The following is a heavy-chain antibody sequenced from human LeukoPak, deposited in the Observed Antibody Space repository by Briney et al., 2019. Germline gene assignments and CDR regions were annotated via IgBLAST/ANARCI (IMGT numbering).Heavy chain of an antibody. Sequence: GGSLRLSCAASGFTFSSYWMHWVRQAPGKGLVWVSRINSDGSSTSYADSVKGRFTISRDNAKNTLYLQMNSLRAEDTAVYYCARTTVTRYYFDYWGQGTWSPSPQ. CDR1: GFTFSSYW. D-gene: IGHD4-11*01. J-gene: IGHJ4*02. CDR3: ARTTVTRYYFDY. V-gene: IGHV3-74*01. CDR2: INSDGSST.